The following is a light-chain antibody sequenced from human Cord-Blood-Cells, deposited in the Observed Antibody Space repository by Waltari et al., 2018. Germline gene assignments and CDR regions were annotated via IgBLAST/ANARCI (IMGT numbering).Light chain of an antibody. CDR3: QQRSNWPT. CDR2: DAS. J-gene: IGKJ1*01. CDR1: QSVSSY. V-gene: IGKV3-11*01. Sequence: EIVLPQPPATLSLSPGERSTLSCRASQSVSSYLAWYQQKPGQAPRLLIYDASNRATGIPARFSGSGSGTDFTLTISSLEPEDFAVYYCQQRSNWPTFGQGTKVEIK.